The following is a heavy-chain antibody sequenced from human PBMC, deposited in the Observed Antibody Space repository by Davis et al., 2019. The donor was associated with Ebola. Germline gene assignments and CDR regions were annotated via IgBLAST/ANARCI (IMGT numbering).Heavy chain of an antibody. D-gene: IGHD3-22*01. J-gene: IGHJ4*02. Sequence: GESLKISCAASGFTVSSNYMSWVRQAPGKGLEWVSVIYSGGSTYYADSVKGRFTISRDNSKNTLYLQMNSLRAEDTAVYYCARDLFYDSSGYYLLLGYWGQGTLVTVSS. V-gene: IGHV3-53*01. CDR2: IYSGGST. CDR1: GFTVSSNY. CDR3: ARDLFYDSSGYYLLLGY.